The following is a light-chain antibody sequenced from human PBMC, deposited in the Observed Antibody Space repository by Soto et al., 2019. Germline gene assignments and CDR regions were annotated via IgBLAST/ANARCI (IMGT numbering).Light chain of an antibody. V-gene: IGKV1-5*01. CDR3: QQSYSTPWT. CDR2: DAS. Sequence: EIQMTQSSSTLSASVGDTVTITCRASQRVNNWLAWYQQKPGKAPNLLIYDASILESGVPSRFSGSGSGTEFTLTISRLQPEDLATYYCQQSYSTPWTFGQGTKVDIK. CDR1: QRVNNW. J-gene: IGKJ1*01.